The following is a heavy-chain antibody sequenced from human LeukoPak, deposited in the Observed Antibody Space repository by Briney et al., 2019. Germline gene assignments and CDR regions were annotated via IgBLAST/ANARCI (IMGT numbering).Heavy chain of an antibody. CDR3: ARDVIEPRYYDFWGTGYYYYYMDV. V-gene: IGHV3-7*01. CDR1: GFTFRSYY. J-gene: IGHJ6*03. Sequence: GGSLRLSCAASGFTFRSYYMSWVRQAPGKGLEWVANIKQGGSEKYYVDSVKGRFTISRDDAKNSLYLQMNSLRADDTAVYYCARDVIEPRYYDFWGTGYYYYYMDVWGKGTTVTVSS. D-gene: IGHD3-3*01. CDR2: IKQGGSEK.